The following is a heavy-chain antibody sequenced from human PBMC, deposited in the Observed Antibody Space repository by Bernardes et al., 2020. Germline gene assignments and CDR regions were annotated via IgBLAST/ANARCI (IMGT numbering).Heavy chain of an antibody. J-gene: IGHJ4*02. CDR1: GFTFSSYA. Sequence: GGSLRLSCAASGFTFSSYAMSWVRQAPGKGLEWVSAISGSGGSTYYADSVKGRFTISRDNSKNTLYLQMNSLRAEDTAVYYCAKDLIVVVIAIQPGVPDYWGQGTLVTVSS. CDR2: ISGSGGST. D-gene: IGHD2-21*01. CDR3: AKDLIVVVIAIQPGVPDY. V-gene: IGHV3-23*01.